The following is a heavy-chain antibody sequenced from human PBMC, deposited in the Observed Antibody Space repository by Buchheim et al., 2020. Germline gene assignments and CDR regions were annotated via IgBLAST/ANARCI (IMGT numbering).Heavy chain of an antibody. D-gene: IGHD2-2*01. CDR2: ISYDGSNK. CDR3: AKGRGLCDY. V-gene: IGHV3-30*18. J-gene: IGHJ4*02. Sequence: QVQLVESGGGVVQPGRSLRLSCAASGFTFSSYGMHWVRQAPGKGLEWVAVISYDGSNKYYADSVKGRFTISRDNSKNRLYLQMNSLRAEDTAVYYCAKGRGLCDYWGQGTL. CDR1: GFTFSSYG.